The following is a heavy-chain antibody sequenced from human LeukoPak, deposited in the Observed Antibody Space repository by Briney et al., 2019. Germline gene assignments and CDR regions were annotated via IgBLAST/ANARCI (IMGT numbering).Heavy chain of an antibody. Sequence: PGGSLRLSCAASGFTFSSYAMHWVRQAPGKGLEYVSAISSNGGSTYYANSVKGRFTISRDNSKNTLYLQMGSLRAEDMAVYYCARAYSGWERYYFDYWGQGTLVTVSS. CDR1: GFTFSSYA. CDR2: ISSNGGST. V-gene: IGHV3-64*01. J-gene: IGHJ4*02. D-gene: IGHD6-19*01. CDR3: ARAYSGWERYYFDY.